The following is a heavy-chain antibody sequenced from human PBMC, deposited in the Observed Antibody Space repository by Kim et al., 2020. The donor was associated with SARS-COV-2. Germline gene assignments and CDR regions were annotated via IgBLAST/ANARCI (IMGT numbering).Heavy chain of an antibody. D-gene: IGHD2-21*02. V-gene: IGHV4-31*03. Sequence: SETLSLTCTVSGGSISSGGYYWSWIRQHPGKGLEWIGYIYYSGSTYYNPSLKSRVTISVDTSKNQFSLKLSSVTAADTAVYYCARADPCGGDCYTLFDYWGQGTLVTVSS. CDR1: GGSISSGGYY. CDR2: IYYSGST. CDR3: ARADPCGGDCYTLFDY. J-gene: IGHJ4*02.